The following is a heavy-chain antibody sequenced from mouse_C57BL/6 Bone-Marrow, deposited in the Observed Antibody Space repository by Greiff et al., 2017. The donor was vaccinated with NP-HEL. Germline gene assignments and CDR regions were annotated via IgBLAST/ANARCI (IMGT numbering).Heavy chain of an antibody. CDR2: ISDGGSYY. J-gene: IGHJ3*01. CDR3: AGPFFFAY. Sequence: EVHLVESGGGLVKPGGSLKLSCAASGFTFSSYAMSWVRQPPEKRLEWVATISDGGSYYYSHDNVKGRFTISRDNAKNNLYLQMSHLKSEDTTKYYCAGPFFFAYWGQGTLVTVAA. V-gene: IGHV5-4*01. CDR1: GFTFSSYA.